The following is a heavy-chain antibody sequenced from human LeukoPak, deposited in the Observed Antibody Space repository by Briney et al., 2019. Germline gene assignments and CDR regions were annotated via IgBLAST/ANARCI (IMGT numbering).Heavy chain of an antibody. D-gene: IGHD3-10*01. Sequence: GGSLRLSCAHSGFTFRRYEMNRVRQAPAKALERVSYISRSGDTLYFADSAKARFTISTDNAKNSLYLQMSSLRAEDTAVYYCARDYASDYWGQGTLVTVSS. V-gene: IGHV3-48*03. CDR3: ARDYASDY. CDR1: GFTFRRYE. J-gene: IGHJ4*02. CDR2: ISRSGDTL.